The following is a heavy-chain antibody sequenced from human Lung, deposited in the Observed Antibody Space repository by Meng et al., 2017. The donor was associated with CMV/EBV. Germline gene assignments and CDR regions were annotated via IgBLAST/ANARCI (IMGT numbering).Heavy chain of an antibody. Sequence: ASVKVSXKASGYTFTGYGLTWVRQARGQGLEWMGWISADNGNTKNGQKLQGRVTMPTDTSTSTAYMALRSLKGDATAVYYCARKTGTRYQLLFSRVPPYYYYGMDVWGQGXTVTVSS. CDR2: ISADNGNT. CDR3: ARKTGTRYQLLFSRVPPYYYYGMDV. V-gene: IGHV1-18*04. J-gene: IGHJ6*02. CDR1: GYTFTGYG. D-gene: IGHD2-2*01.